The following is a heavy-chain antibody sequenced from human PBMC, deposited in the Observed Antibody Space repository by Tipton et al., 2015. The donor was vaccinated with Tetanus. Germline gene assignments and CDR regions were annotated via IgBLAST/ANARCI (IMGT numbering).Heavy chain of an antibody. D-gene: IGHD5-12*01. Sequence: LRLSCTIFGGSVSRGSYYWTWIRQPPGKELEWVGYVYYSGSTNYHPSLKGRLTISVDTSKNQFSLNLRSVITADTAVYYCARANNDYPKKGPFDYWGQGILVTVSS. CDR1: GGSVSRGSYY. CDR2: VYYSGST. CDR3: ARANNDYPKKGPFDY. J-gene: IGHJ4*02. V-gene: IGHV4-61*01.